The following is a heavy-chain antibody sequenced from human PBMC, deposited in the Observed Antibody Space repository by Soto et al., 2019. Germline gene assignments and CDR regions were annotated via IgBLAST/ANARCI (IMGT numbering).Heavy chain of an antibody. CDR3: AXXLRVDTLVRYHYYGXDV. D-gene: IGHD2-2*03. CDR1: GYTFTGYY. CDR2: INPNSGGT. Sequence: QVQLVQSGAEVKKPGASVKVSCKASGYTFTGYYMHWVRQAPGQGLEWMGWINPNSGGTNYAQKFQGRVTMTRDTSISTAYMELSRLRSDDTAVYYXAXXLRVDTLVRYHYYGXDVWGQGTTVTVSS. V-gene: IGHV1-2*02. J-gene: IGHJ6*02.